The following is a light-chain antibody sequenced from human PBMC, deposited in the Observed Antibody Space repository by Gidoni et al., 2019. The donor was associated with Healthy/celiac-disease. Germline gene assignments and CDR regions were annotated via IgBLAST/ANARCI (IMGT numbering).Light chain of an antibody. Sequence: EIVLPQSPATLSLSPGERATLSCRASQSVRSYLAWYQQKPGQTPRLLIYDASNRATGIPARFSGSGSGTDCTLTISSLEPEDFAVYYCQQRSNWPPGEYTFGQGTKLEIK. V-gene: IGKV3-11*01. CDR2: DAS. J-gene: IGKJ2*01. CDR1: QSVRSY. CDR3: QQRSNWPPGEYT.